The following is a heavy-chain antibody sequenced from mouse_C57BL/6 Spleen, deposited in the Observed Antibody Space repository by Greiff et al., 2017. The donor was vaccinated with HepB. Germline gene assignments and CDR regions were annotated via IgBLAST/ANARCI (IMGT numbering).Heavy chain of an antibody. CDR1: GYSITSGYY. CDR3: ARGDGNYEAWFAY. CDR2: ISYDGSN. V-gene: IGHV3-6*01. Sequence: QQSGPGLVKPSQSLSLTCSVTGYSITSGYYWNWIRQFPGNKLEWMGYISYDGSNNYNPSLKNRISITRDTSKNQFFLKLNSVTTEDTATYYCARGDGNYEAWFAYWGQGTLVTVSA. J-gene: IGHJ3*01. D-gene: IGHD2-1*01.